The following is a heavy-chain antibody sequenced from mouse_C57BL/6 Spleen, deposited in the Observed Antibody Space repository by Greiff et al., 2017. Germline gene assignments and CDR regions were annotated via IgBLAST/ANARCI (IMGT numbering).Heavy chain of an antibody. Sequence: LLESGPELVKPGASVKISCKASGYSFTDYNMNWVKQSNGKSLEWIGVINPNYGTTSYNQKFTGKATLTVDQASSTAYMQLNSLTSEDSAVYYCARSAYCSYYFGYWGQGTTLTVSS. CDR2: INPNYGTT. CDR3: ARSAYCSYYFGY. J-gene: IGHJ2*01. V-gene: IGHV1-39*01. D-gene: IGHD1-1*01. CDR1: GYSFTDYN.